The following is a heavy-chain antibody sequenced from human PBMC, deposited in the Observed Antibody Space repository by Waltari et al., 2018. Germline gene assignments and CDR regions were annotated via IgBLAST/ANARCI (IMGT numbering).Heavy chain of an antibody. CDR3: TGGVTTPGVADVHDYQYGMDV. D-gene: IGHD3-10*02. J-gene: IGHJ6*02. CDR2: ISGDSASI. V-gene: IGHV3-21*04. CDR1: RFPFGNYH. Sequence: EVQLAESGGGLVRPGGSLRLSCVASRFPFGNYHTNWVRQAPGKGLEWVSSISGDSASIYYADSVRGRFTISRDNARSSLFLQMNTLRAEDTAVYYCTGGVTTPGVADVHDYQYGMDVWGQGTTVTVSS.